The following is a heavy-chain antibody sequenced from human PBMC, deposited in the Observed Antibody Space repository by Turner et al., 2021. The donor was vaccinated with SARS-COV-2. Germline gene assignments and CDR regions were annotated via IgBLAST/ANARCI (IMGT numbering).Heavy chain of an antibody. J-gene: IGHJ4*02. CDR3: ARHTKPYYYFGSASYGGRGYFDS. CDR1: GDSINRSSFY. CDR2: INYRGCT. Sequence: QLQLQESGPGLVKPSATLSLTCAVPGDSINRSSFYWDWIRQPPGKGLEWIGTINYRGCTLYIPSLKSRSTISVDTSTNQFSLKLNSVTAADTAVYYWARHTKPYYYFGSASYGGRGYFDSWGQGTLITVSS. V-gene: IGHV4-39*01. D-gene: IGHD3-3*01.